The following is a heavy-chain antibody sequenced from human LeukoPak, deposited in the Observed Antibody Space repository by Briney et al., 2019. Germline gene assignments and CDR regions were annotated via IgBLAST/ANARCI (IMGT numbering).Heavy chain of an antibody. CDR3: ARNERSSGWYGTQYYFDY. V-gene: IGHV3-7*01. J-gene: IGHJ4*02. CDR1: GFTFSSYW. Sequence: GVSLRLSCAASGFTFSSYWMSWVRQAPGKGLEWVANIKQDGSEKYYVDSVKGRFTISRDNAKNSLYLQMNSLRAEDTAVFYCARNERSSGWYGTQYYFDYWGQGTLVTVSS. D-gene: IGHD6-19*01. CDR2: IKQDGSEK.